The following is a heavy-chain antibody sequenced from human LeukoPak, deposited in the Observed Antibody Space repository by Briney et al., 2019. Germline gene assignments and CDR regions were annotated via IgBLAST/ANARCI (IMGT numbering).Heavy chain of an antibody. Sequence: ASVTVSCKASGYIFTYYAIHWLRQAPGQRPAWMGWMNAGNGNTKYSQKFQGRITLIRDTSAATAYMELSSLRHDDLAVYYCARGRGTSGSNRDFYYYYYMDVWGKGTTVTVSS. V-gene: IGHV1-3*01. CDR1: GYIFTYYA. CDR3: ARGRGTSGSNRDFYYYYYMDV. CDR2: MNAGNGNT. J-gene: IGHJ6*03. D-gene: IGHD2-15*01.